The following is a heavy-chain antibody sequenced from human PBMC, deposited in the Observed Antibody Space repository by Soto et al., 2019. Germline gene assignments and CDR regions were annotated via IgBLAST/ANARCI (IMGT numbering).Heavy chain of an antibody. CDR1: GFTFRTYA. V-gene: IGHV3-30-3*01. Sequence: GGSLRLSCAASGFTFRTYAMHWVRQAPGKGLEWVAVISYNGNNKYYADSVKGRFTISRDNSKNTLYLQMNSLRAEDTAVYYCARGYGANSAAFDIWGQGTMVTLSS. D-gene: IGHD4-17*01. J-gene: IGHJ3*02. CDR2: ISYNGNNK. CDR3: ARGYGANSAAFDI.